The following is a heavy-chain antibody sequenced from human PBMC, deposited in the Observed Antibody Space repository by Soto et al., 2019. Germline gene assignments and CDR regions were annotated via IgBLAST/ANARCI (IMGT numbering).Heavy chain of an antibody. CDR2: INHSGST. V-gene: IGHV4-34*01. CDR3: ARDQNYYDSSGYIGY. J-gene: IGHJ4*02. D-gene: IGHD3-22*01. Sequence: SETLSLTCAVYGGSFSGYYWSWIRQPPGKGLEWIGEINHSGSTNYNPSLKSRVTISVDTSKNQFSLKLSSVTAADTAVYYCARDQNYYDSSGYIGYWGQGTLVTVSS. CDR1: GGSFSGYY.